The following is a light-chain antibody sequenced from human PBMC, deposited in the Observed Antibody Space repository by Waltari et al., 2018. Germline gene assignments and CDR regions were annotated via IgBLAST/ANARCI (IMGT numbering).Light chain of an antibody. CDR2: GQD. J-gene: IGLJ3*02. CDR1: SLRRYY. Sequence: SSELTPDPAVSVALGQTVRITCQGDSLRRYYASWYQQRPGQAPRLVLYGQDNRPPGIPDRFSGSTSGDTASLTITGAQAEDEADYYCHSRDTISTRVFGGGTRLTV. V-gene: IGLV3-19*01. CDR3: HSRDTISTRV.